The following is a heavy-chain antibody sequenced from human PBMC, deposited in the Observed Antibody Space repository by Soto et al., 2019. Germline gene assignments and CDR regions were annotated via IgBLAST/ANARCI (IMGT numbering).Heavy chain of an antibody. CDR2: IYSSGSA. CDR3: VRSGHTFGGVI. D-gene: IGHD3-16*01. CDR1: GASISNYY. V-gene: IGHV4-59*01. J-gene: IGHJ4*02. Sequence: QVQLQESGPGLVKPSETLSLTYTVSGASISNYYGSWIRQPPGKGLEWIAFIYSSGSANYNSSLKSRATISVDTYNNQFSLILTSVTAADTAVYYCVRSGHTFGGVIWGRGTLVTVSS.